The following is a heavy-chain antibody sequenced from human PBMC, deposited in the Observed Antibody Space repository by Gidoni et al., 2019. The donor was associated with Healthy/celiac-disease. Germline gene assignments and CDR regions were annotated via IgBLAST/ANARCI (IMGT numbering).Heavy chain of an antibody. CDR1: GFTFSSYG. V-gene: IGHV3-30*18. Sequence: QVQLVESGGGVVQPGRSLRLSCAASGFTFSSYGMHWVRQAPGKGLGWVAVISYDGSNKYYADSVKGRFTISRDNSKNTLYLQMNSLRAEDTAVYYCAKDGFGELPRGDWGLDYWGQGTLVTVSS. CDR2: ISYDGSNK. J-gene: IGHJ4*02. D-gene: IGHD3-10*01. CDR3: AKDGFGELPRGDWGLDY.